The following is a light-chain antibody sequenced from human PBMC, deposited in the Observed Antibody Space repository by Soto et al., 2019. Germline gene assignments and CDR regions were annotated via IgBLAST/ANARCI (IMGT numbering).Light chain of an antibody. Sequence: EIVMTQSPGTLSVSPGERVTLSCRASQSVTTNLAWYQQKPGQTPRLLNYDISAMASGIPGRFSGSGSGTDFTLTISSLQSEDSAVYYCRQYLDWPLTFGGGTKVEI. CDR2: DIS. J-gene: IGKJ4*01. CDR1: QSVTTN. CDR3: RQYLDWPLT. V-gene: IGKV3-15*01.